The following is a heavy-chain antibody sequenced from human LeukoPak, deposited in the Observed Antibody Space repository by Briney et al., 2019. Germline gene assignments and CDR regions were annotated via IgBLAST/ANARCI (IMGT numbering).Heavy chain of an antibody. Sequence: SVKVSCKASGFTFTSSAVQWVRQARGQRLEWIGWIVVGSGNTNYAQKFQERVTITRDMSTSTAYMELSSLRSEDTAVYYCAAVGWGAKGPGYFDYWGQGTLVTVSS. CDR3: AAVGWGAKGPGYFDY. CDR1: GFTFTSSA. CDR2: IVVGSGNT. V-gene: IGHV1-58*01. D-gene: IGHD1-26*01. J-gene: IGHJ4*02.